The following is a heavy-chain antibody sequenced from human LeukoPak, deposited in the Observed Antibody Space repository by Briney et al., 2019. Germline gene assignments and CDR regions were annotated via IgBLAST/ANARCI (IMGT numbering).Heavy chain of an antibody. D-gene: IGHD2-21*02. CDR1: GYTFSSYG. Sequence: ASVKVSCKASGYTFSSYGVTWVRQAPGQGLEWMGWISTYYGNTNNAQQFQGRVTLSTDTATSTAYMELSGLRSEDTAVYYCARGGYGVVVTAAWGFDPWGQGTLVTDSS. V-gene: IGHV1-18*01. J-gene: IGHJ5*02. CDR3: ARGGYGVVVTAAWGFDP. CDR2: ISTYYGNT.